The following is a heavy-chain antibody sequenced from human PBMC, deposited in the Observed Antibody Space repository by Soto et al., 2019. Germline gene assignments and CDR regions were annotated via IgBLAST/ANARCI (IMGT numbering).Heavy chain of an antibody. Sequence: QVQLVQSGAEVKKPGSSVKVSCKASGGTFSSFGFNWVRQAPGQGLEWMGGIIPLYGTANHAQRFQGRVTISAYESTSTVYMELISLRSEDTAIYYCARDRSMDGYNSRSFDYWGQGTLVTVSS. CDR1: GGTFSSFG. J-gene: IGHJ4*02. CDR2: IIPLYGTA. D-gene: IGHD5-12*01. CDR3: ARDRSMDGYNSRSFDY. V-gene: IGHV1-69*01.